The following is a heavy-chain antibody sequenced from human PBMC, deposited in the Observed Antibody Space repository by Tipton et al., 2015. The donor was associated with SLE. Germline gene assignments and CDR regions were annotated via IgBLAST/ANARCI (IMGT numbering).Heavy chain of an antibody. CDR1: GASISTYY. V-gene: IGHV4-59*12. CDR3: ARDRGLPSPFY. Sequence: TLSLTCTVSGASISTYYWSWVRQPPGKGLEWIGEINHSGSTNYNPSLKSRVTISVDTSKNQFSLRLTSVTAADTAVYYCARDRGLPSPFYLGQGTLVTVSS. J-gene: IGHJ4*02. D-gene: IGHD3-10*01. CDR2: INHSGST.